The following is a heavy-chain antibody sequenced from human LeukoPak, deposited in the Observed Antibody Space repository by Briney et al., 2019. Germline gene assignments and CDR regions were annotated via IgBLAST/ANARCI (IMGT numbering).Heavy chain of an antibody. CDR2: ILPSGTS. D-gene: IGHD6-19*01. J-gene: IGHJ4*02. CDR3: ARQLTRRYSSGWYYFDY. Sequence: PSETLSLTCIVSGDSMSSFYWNWIRQPAGKGLEWIGRILPSGTSFSIPSLRSRLTMSLDTSKNQFSLRLNSVTAADTAVYYCARQLTRRYSSGWYYFDYWGQGTLVTVSS. V-gene: IGHV4-4*07. CDR1: GDSMSSFY.